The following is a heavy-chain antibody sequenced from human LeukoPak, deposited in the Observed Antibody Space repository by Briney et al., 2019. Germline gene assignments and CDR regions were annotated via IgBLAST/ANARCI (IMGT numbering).Heavy chain of an antibody. CDR2: IIGSGGDT. V-gene: IGHV3-23*01. D-gene: IGHD6-13*01. CDR1: GFTFSSYA. CDR3: AKAWAAAGTFAS. Sequence: GGSLRLSCEASGFTFSSYAMSWVRQAPGKGLEWVSTIIGSGGDTYYADSVKGRFTISRDTSKNMLYLQMNSLRAEDTAVYYCAKAWAAAGTFASWGQGTLVTVSS. J-gene: IGHJ4*02.